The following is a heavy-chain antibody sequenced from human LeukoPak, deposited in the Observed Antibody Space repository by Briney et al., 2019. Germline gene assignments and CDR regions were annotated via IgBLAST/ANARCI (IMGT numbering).Heavy chain of an antibody. CDR3: ARVEWLPGNAFDI. J-gene: IGHJ3*02. D-gene: IGHD5-24*01. CDR1: GYTFTSYA. Sequence: GASVKVSCKASGYTFTSYAMHWVRQAPGQRLEWMGWINAGNGNTKYSQKFQGRVTITGDTSASTAYMELSSLGSEDTAVYYCARVEWLPGNAFDIWGQGTMVTVSS. CDR2: INAGNGNT. V-gene: IGHV1-3*01.